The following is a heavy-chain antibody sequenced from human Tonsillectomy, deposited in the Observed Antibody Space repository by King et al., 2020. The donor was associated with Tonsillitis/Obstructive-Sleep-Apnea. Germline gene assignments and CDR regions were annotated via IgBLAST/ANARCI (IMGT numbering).Heavy chain of an antibody. CDR3: ARDMVLEAGGDAFDI. J-gene: IGHJ3*02. CDR2: FSYSGST. D-gene: IGHD2-8*01. Sequence: VQLQESGPGLVKPSETLSLTCTVFGVSISSYYWSWIRQPPGKGLEWIGYFSYSGSTNYNPSLKSRVTMSVDTSKNQFSLKLSSMTAADTAVYYCARDMVLEAGGDAFDIWGQGTMVTVSS. CDR1: GVSISSYY. V-gene: IGHV4-59*01.